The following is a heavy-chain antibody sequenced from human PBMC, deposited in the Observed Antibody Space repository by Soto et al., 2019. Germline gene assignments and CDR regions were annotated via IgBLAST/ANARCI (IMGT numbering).Heavy chain of an antibody. J-gene: IGHJ1*01. V-gene: IGHV4-39*01. CDR1: GGAIDSSSYY. D-gene: IGHD4-17*01. CDR2: IFHTGST. CDR3: ARLNDYVEFFQH. Sequence: SETLSLTCNVSGGAIDSSSYYWGWIRQPPGKGLEWIGSIFHTGSTYYNPFLKSRLTISVDTSKNKFSLRLSSVTAADTAVYFCARLNDYVEFFQHWGQGTLVTVSS.